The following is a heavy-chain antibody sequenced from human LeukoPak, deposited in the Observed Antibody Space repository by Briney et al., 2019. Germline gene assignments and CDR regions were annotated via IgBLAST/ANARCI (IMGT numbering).Heavy chain of an antibody. J-gene: IGHJ4*02. CDR2: IYYSGST. Sequence: PSETLSLTCTVSGGSINSYYWSWIRQPPGKGLEWIGYIYYSGSTNYNPSLKSRVTISVDTSKNQFSLKLSSVTAADTAVYYCARGIGQWLAFDYWGQGTPVTVSS. CDR1: GGSINSYY. CDR3: ARGIGQWLAFDY. D-gene: IGHD6-19*01. V-gene: IGHV4-59*01.